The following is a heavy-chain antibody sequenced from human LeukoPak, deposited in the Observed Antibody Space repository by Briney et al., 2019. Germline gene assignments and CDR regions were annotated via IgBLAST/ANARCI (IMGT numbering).Heavy chain of an antibody. J-gene: IGHJ4*02. D-gene: IGHD2-2*01. CDR3: TRVEGIVVVPAAPDY. CDR2: IRSKAYGGTT. Sequence: GGSLRLSCAASGFTFSSYSMNWVRQAPGKGLEWVGFIRSKAYGGTTEYAASVKGRFTISRDDSKSIAYLQMNSLKTEDTAVYYCTRVEGIVVVPAAPDYWGRGTLVTVSS. CDR1: GFTFSSYS. V-gene: IGHV3-49*04.